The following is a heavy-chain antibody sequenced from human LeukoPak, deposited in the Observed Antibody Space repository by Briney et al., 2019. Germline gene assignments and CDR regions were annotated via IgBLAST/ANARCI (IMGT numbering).Heavy chain of an antibody. CDR2: INHSGST. D-gene: IGHD1-26*01. CDR3: ARDLGYRGSYEAFDY. Sequence: SETLSLTCAVYGGSFSGYYWSWIRRPPGKGLEWSGVINHSGSTNYNPSLKSRVTISVDRFKNQFSPKLSSVTAADTAVYYCARDLGYRGSYEAFDYWGQGTLVTVSS. V-gene: IGHV4-34*01. J-gene: IGHJ4*02. CDR1: GGSFSGYY.